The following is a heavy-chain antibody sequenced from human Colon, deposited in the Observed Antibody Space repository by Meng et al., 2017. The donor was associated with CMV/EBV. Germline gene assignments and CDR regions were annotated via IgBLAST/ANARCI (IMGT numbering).Heavy chain of an antibody. CDR3: AHRKYQLSTYYDFWSGSYYFDY. Sequence: VGGGCIRQHPGKALEWFALIYWNDDKRYSPSLKSRLTITKDTSENQVVLTMTNMDPVDTATYYCAHRKYQLSTYYDFWSGSYYFDYWGQGTLVTVSS. CDR1: VG. CDR2: IYWNDDK. D-gene: IGHD3-3*01. J-gene: IGHJ4*02. V-gene: IGHV2-5*01.